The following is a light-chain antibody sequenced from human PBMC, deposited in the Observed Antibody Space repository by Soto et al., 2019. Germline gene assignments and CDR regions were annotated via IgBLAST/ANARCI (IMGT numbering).Light chain of an antibody. Sequence: DIPLTHSRPTLSASVGGRRTIXRRASQSISSWVAWYQQKPGKAPKLLIYKASGLESGVPSRFSGSGSGTEFTLTISSLQPDDFATYYCQQYNSYPYTFGQGTRLEI. CDR3: QQYNSYPYT. CDR1: QSISSW. CDR2: KAS. J-gene: IGKJ5*01. V-gene: IGKV1-5*03.